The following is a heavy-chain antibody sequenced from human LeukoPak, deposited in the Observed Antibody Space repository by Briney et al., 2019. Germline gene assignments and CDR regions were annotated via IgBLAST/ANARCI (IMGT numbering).Heavy chain of an antibody. D-gene: IGHD5-18*01. CDR1: GYTFTSYD. CDR2: MNPNSGKT. V-gene: IGHV1-8*01. Sequence: ASVKVPCKASGYTFTSYDINWVRQATGQGPEWMGWMNPNSGKTGYVQNFKGRVTMTRDTSISTAYMELSSLSSEDTAVYYCARGPIQQSDYWGQGTVVTVSS. J-gene: IGHJ4*02. CDR3: ARGPIQQSDY.